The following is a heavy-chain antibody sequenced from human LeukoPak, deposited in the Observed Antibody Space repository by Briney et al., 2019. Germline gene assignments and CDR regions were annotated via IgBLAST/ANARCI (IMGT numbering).Heavy chain of an antibody. J-gene: IGHJ4*02. D-gene: IGHD3-16*01. Sequence: GGSLTLSCPTSGFTFSSYSMNWVRQAPAKGLEWISYIISSSSVIYYADSVKGRFTISRDNAKSSLYLQMNSLRAEDTAVYYCARARPGYDTPPYYFDFWGQGTLVTVSS. V-gene: IGHV3-48*01. CDR2: IISSSSVI. CDR3: ARARPGYDTPPYYFDF. CDR1: GFTFSSYS.